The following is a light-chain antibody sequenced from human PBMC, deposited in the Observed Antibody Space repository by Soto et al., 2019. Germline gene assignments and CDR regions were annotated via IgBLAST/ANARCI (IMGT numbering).Light chain of an antibody. CDR1: QSVSSY. J-gene: IGKJ2*03. V-gene: IGKV3-11*01. Sequence: EIVLTQSPATLSLSPGERATLSCRASQSVSSYLAWYQQKAGQAPRLLIYEASNRATGIPARFSGSGSGTDFTLTIRSLEPEDFAVYYCQQRSNWPPMYSFGQGTKLEIK. CDR3: QQRSNWPPMYS. CDR2: EAS.